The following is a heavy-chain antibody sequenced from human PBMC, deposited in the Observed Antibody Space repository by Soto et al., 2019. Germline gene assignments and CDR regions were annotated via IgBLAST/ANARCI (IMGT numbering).Heavy chain of an antibody. D-gene: IGHD3-10*01. CDR2: ISSSSSTI. J-gene: IGHJ3*02. CDR1: GVTFSRYS. V-gene: IGHV3-48*01. CDR3: LRYFGWFFKPDAFDI. Sequence: GRSLLLSCAAAGVTFSRYSMNWVRHAPGRGLEWVSYISSSSSTIYYADSVKGRFTISRDNAKNSLYLQMNGLRAEDTAVYYCLRYFGWFFKPDAFDIWGQGSMVSVSS.